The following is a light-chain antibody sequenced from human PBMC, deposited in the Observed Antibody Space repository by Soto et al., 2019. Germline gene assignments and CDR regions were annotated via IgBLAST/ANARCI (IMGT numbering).Light chain of an antibody. CDR3: QQRSNWPLLT. Sequence: EIVLTQSPATLSLSPGERATLSCRASQSVSSYXAWYQQKPGQAPRLLIYDASNRATGIPARFSGSGSGTDFTLTISSLEPXDFAVYYCQQRSNWPLLTFGGGTKVEIK. J-gene: IGKJ4*01. CDR1: QSVSSY. CDR2: DAS. V-gene: IGKV3-11*01.